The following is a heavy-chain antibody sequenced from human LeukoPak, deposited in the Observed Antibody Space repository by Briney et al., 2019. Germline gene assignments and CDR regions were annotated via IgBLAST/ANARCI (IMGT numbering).Heavy chain of an antibody. D-gene: IGHD6-6*01. J-gene: IGHJ4*02. Sequence: KSSETLSLTCSVSGGSISSLYWSWIRQPPGKGLEWIGYISYTGSTNYNPSLKSRVTMFVDMSKNQFSLRLSSVTAADTAVYYCARHRAYSSSSPFDYWGQGTLVTVSS. CDR1: GGSISSLY. V-gene: IGHV4-59*08. CDR3: ARHRAYSSSSPFDY. CDR2: ISYTGST.